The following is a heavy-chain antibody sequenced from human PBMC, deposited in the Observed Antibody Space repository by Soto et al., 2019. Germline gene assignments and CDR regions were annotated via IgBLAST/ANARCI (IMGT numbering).Heavy chain of an antibody. V-gene: IGHV4-39*02. D-gene: IGHD2-8*01. Sequence: QLQLQESGPGLVKPSETLSLTCTVSGGSISSGNFYWAWIRQPPGKGLEWIGSIYYRVGTYYNPSLTSRVTITVDTSKNHCSLKQTSVTDADLAVYYCASQGMVGLWYFDLWGRGTLDTVSS. CDR2: IYYRVGT. CDR3: ASQGMVGLWYFDL. J-gene: IGHJ2*01. CDR1: GGSISSGNFY.